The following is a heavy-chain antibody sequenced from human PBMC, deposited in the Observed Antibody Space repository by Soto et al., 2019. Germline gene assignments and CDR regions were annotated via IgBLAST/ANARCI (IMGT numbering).Heavy chain of an antibody. CDR1: GFTFSSYA. J-gene: IGHJ6*02. CDR3: AREMVYAPARYYYYGMDV. CDR2: ISYDGSNK. V-gene: IGHV3-30-3*01. D-gene: IGHD2-8*01. Sequence: QVQLVESGGGVVQPGRSLRLSCAASGFTFSSYAMHWVRQAPGKGLEWVAVISYDGSNKYYADSVKGRFTISRDNSKNTLYLQMNSLRAEDTAVYYCAREMVYAPARYYYYGMDVWGQGTTVTVSS.